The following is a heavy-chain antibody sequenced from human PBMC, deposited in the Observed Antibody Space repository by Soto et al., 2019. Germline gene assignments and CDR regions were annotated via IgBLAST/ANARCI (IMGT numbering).Heavy chain of an antibody. J-gene: IGHJ5*02. CDR2: IIPIFGTA. D-gene: IGHD1-26*01. CDR1: GCTFSSYA. CDR3: ARSRRPYGIVGATHNWFDP. Sequence: SVKVSCKASGCTFSSYAISWVRQAPGQGLEWMGGIIPIFGTANYAQKFQGRVTITADESTSTAYMELSSLRSEDTAVYYCARSRRPYGIVGATHNWFDPWGQGTLVTVSS. V-gene: IGHV1-69*13.